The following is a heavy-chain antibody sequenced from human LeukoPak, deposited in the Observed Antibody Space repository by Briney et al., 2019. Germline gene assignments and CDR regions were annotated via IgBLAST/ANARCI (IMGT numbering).Heavy chain of an antibody. V-gene: IGHV5-10-1*01. CDR1: GYSFTSHW. D-gene: IGHD2-2*02. Sequence: GESLRICCKGSGYSFTSHWISWVRQMPGKGLEWMGRIDPSDSYTNSSPSFQGHVTISADKSISTAYLQWSSLKASDTAMYYCASSNCSSTSCYINWFDPWGQGTLVTVSS. CDR3: ASSNCSSTSCYINWFDP. CDR2: IDPSDSYT. J-gene: IGHJ5*02.